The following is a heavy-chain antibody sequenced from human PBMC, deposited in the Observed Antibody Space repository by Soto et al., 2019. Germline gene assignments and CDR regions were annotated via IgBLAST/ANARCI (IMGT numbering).Heavy chain of an antibody. CDR3: ASWGNLRLDYMDV. CDR1: GGTFSSYA. CDR2: IIPIFGTA. V-gene: IGHV1-69*13. Sequence: GASVKVSCKASGGTFSSYAITWVRQAPGQGLEWMGGIIPIFGTANYAQKFQGRVTITADESTSTAYMELSSLRSEDTAVYYCASWGNLRLDYMDVWGKGTTVTVSS. D-gene: IGHD3-16*01. J-gene: IGHJ6*03.